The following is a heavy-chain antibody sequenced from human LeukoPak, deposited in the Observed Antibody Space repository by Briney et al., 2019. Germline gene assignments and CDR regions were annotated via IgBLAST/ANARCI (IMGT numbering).Heavy chain of an antibody. Sequence: PGGSLRLSCAASGFTFDNHALHWVRQAPRKGLEWVSGINNGGGSTYYADSVKGRFTISRDNSKNTLYLQMSNLRADDTAVYYCAKDLPYNWNYFDFWGQGTLVTVSS. J-gene: IGHJ4*02. V-gene: IGHV3-23*01. CDR2: INNGGGST. CDR3: AKDLPYNWNYFDF. CDR1: GFTFDNHA. D-gene: IGHD1-20*01.